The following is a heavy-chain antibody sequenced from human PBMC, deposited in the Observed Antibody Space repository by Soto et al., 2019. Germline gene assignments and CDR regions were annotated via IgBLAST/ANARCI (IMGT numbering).Heavy chain of an antibody. D-gene: IGHD3-10*01. CDR1: GYTFTGYY. CDR3: ARVKGGSGSYLLSDY. V-gene: IGHV1-2*02. CDR2: INPNSGGT. Sequence: ASVKVSCKASGYTFTGYYMHWVRQAPGQGLEWMGWINPNSGGTNYAQKFQGRVTMTRDTSISTAYMELSSLRSDDTAVYYCARVKGGSGSYLLSDYWGQGTLVTVSS. J-gene: IGHJ4*02.